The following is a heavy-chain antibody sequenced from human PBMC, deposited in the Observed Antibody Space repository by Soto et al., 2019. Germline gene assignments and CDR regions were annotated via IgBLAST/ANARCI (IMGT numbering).Heavy chain of an antibody. CDR1: GGYISSYY. D-gene: IGHD3-10*01. CDR3: ARLGFGESDYYYYGMDV. Sequence: SETLSLTCTVSGGYISSYYWSWIRQPPGKRLEWIGYSYYSGSTNYNPSLKSRVTISVDTSKNQFSLKLSSVTAADTAVYYCARLGFGESDYYYYGMDVWGQGTTVTVSS. V-gene: IGHV4-59*01. J-gene: IGHJ6*02. CDR2: SYYSGST.